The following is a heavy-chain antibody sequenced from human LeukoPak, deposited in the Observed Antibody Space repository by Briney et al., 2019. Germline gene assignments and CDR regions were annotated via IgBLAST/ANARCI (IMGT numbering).Heavy chain of an antibody. J-gene: IGHJ5*02. CDR2: ISSSSSYI. CDR3: ARDGSDTKRSFDP. Sequence: PGGSLRLSCAASGFTFSSYSMNWVRQAPGKGLEWVSSISSSSSYIYYADSVKGRFTISRDNAKNSLYLQMNSLRAEDTAVYYCARDGSDTKRSFDPWGQGTLVTVSS. D-gene: IGHD2-2*01. V-gene: IGHV3-21*01. CDR1: GFTFSSYS.